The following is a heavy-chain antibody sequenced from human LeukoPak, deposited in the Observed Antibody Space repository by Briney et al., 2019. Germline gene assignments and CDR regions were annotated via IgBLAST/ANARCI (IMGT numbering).Heavy chain of an antibody. CDR3: AKHYDFWSGHWSLDP. CDR2: IYYSGST. Sequence: EASETLSLTCTVSGGSVSSGYYYWIWIRQPPGKGLEWIGYIYYSGSTNYNPSLKSRVTISVDTSKNQFSLKLSSVTAADTAVYYCAKHYDFWSGHWSLDPWGQGTLVTVSS. CDR1: GGSVSSGYYY. D-gene: IGHD3-3*01. V-gene: IGHV4-61*01. J-gene: IGHJ5*02.